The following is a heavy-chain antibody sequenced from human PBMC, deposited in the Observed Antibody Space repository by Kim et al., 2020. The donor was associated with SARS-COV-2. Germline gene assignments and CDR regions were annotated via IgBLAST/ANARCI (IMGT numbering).Heavy chain of an antibody. CDR3: ARGVVATIGGFDY. D-gene: IGHD5-12*01. J-gene: IGHJ4*02. CDR1: GGSISSGGYY. Sequence: SETLSLTCTVSGGSISSGGYYWSWIRQHPGKGLEWIGYIYYSGSTYYNPSLKSRVTISVDTSKNQFSLKLSSVTAADTAVYYCARGVVATIGGFDYWGQGTLVTVSS. V-gene: IGHV4-31*03. CDR2: IYYSGST.